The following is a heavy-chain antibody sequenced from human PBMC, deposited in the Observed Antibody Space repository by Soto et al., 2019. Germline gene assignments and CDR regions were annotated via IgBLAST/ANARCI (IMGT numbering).Heavy chain of an antibody. CDR2: INAGNGNT. D-gene: IGHD2-15*01. Sequence: GASVKVSCKASGYTFTSYAMHWVRQAPGQRLEWMGWINAGNGNTKYSQKFQGRVTITRDTSASTAYMELSSLRSEDTAVYYCARPHSVAGSPALNWYFDLWGRGTLVTVSS. CDR3: ARPHSVAGSPALNWYFDL. CDR1: GYTFTSYA. V-gene: IGHV1-3*01. J-gene: IGHJ2*01.